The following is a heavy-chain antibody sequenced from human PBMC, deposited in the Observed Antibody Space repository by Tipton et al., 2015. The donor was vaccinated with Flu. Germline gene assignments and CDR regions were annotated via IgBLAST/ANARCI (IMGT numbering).Heavy chain of an antibody. CDR2: ISNIGST. Sequence: TLSLTCTVSGDSISIYYWAWIRQPPGKGLEWIGYISNIGSTNYNPSVKSRAAISVDTSKNHFSLILSSVIAADTAVYYCARVRPLEYCSGGNCYSPGWFDPWGQGTLVTVSS. J-gene: IGHJ5*02. D-gene: IGHD2-15*01. CDR3: ARVRPLEYCSGGNCYSPGWFDP. V-gene: IGHV4-59*01. CDR1: GDSISIYY.